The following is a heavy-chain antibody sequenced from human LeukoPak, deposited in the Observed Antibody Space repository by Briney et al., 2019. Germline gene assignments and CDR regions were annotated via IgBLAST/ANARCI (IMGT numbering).Heavy chain of an antibody. D-gene: IGHD3-10*01. V-gene: IGHV3-23*01. CDR3: AKALALLWFGELLGGPYLDF. Sequence: PGGSLRLSCAASGFTFSSYAMSWVRQAPGKGLEWVSAISSSGSGTYYPDSVKGRFTISRDNSKNTLYLQMNSLRVEDTAVYYCAKALALLWFGELLGGPYLDFWGQGTLVTVSS. J-gene: IGHJ4*02. CDR2: ISSSGSGT. CDR1: GFTFSSYA.